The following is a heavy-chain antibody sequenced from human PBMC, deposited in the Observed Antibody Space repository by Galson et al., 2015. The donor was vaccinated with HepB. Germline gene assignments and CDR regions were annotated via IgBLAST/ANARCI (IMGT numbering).Heavy chain of an antibody. V-gene: IGHV3-30-3*01. D-gene: IGHD4-17*01. CDR2: ISYDGSNK. CDR1: GFTFSSYA. CDR3: ASSPPDYGDYEHYYYYMDV. J-gene: IGHJ6*03. Sequence: LRLSCAASGFTFSSYAMHWVRQAPGKGLEWVAVISYDGSNKYYADSVKGRFTISRDNSKNTLYLQMNSLRAEDTAVYYCASSPPDYGDYEHYYYYMDVWGKGTTVTVSS.